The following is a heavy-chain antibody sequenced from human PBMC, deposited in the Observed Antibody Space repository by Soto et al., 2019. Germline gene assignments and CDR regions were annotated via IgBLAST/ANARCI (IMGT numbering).Heavy chain of an antibody. Sequence: QLHLVQSGAVVKKPGASVTVSCSASGYPVTAYYMHWVRQAPGRGLEWMGGINPATGAAKYTQTFQGRVTVDRDPSPSSVLMGPGGPASWDPARFYWAGGGGVGVAGSAAFDMWGQGTLVTVSS. CDR3: AGGGGVGVAGSAAFDM. V-gene: IGHV1-2*02. CDR1: GYPVTAYY. CDR2: INPATGAA. D-gene: IGHD3-3*01. J-gene: IGHJ3*02.